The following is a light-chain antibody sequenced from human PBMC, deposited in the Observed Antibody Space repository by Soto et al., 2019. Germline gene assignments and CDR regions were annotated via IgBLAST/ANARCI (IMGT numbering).Light chain of an antibody. CDR2: GAS. J-gene: IGKJ1*01. CDR1: QSVSNNY. Sequence: IVSSLSPGTLSLSAGERAALCGRASQSVSNNYLAWYQQKPGQAPRLLIYGASSRATGIPDRFSGSESGTDFTLTSSRLEPEDFAVYYCQQYGSSVTFGQGTKVDIK. CDR3: QQYGSSVT. V-gene: IGKV3-20*01.